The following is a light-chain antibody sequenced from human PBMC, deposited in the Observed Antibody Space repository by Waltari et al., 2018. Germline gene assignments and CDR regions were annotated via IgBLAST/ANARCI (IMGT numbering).Light chain of an antibody. CDR1: QSVSSY. J-gene: IGKJ2*01. Sequence: EIVLTQSPATLSLSPGERATLSCRASQSVSSYLAWYQQQPGKAPRLLIYDASNKATGIPARFSGSESGTDFTLTISSLEPEDFAVYYCQQRSNWPPYTFGQGTKLEIK. CDR2: DAS. CDR3: QQRSNWPPYT. V-gene: IGKV3-11*01.